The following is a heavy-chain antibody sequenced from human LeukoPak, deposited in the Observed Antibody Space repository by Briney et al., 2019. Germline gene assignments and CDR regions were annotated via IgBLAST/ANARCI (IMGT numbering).Heavy chain of an antibody. CDR2: IIPILGIA. J-gene: IGHJ3*02. CDR3: ARDLSDYDFWSGYYDDAFDI. Sequence: SVKVSCKASGYMFTSYGISWVRQAPGQGLEWMGRIIPILGIANYAQKFQGRVTITADKSTSTAYMELSSLRSEDTAVYYCARDLSDYDFWSGYYDDAFDIWGQGTMVTVSS. CDR1: GYMFTSYG. D-gene: IGHD3-3*01. V-gene: IGHV1-69*04.